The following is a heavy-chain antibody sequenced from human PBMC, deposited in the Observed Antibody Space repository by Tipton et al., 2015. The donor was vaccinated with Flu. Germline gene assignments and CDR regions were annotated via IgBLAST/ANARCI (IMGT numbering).Heavy chain of an antibody. D-gene: IGHD3-22*01. CDR3: ARAPPEYYDSSGYPHFDY. Sequence: TLSLTCTVSGGSISSYYWSWIRQPPGKGLEWIGYIYYSGSTNYNPTLKSRVTISVDTSKNQFSLKLSSVTAADTAVYYCARAPPEYYDSSGYPHFDYWGQDTLVAVSS. J-gene: IGHJ4*02. V-gene: IGHV4-59*01. CDR1: GGSISSYY. CDR2: IYYSGST.